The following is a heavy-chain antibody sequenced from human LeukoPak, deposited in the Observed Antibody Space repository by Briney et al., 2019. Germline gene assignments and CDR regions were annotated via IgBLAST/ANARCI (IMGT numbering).Heavy chain of an antibody. CDR3: TRHYDILTGYYYYYMDV. V-gene: IGHV3-49*04. CDR1: GFTFGDYA. Sequence: PGRSLRLSCTASGFTFGDYAMSWVRQAPGKGLEWVGFIRSKAYGGTTEYAASVKGRFTISRDDSKSIAYLQMNSLKTEDTAVYYCTRHYDILTGYYYYYMDVWGKGTTVTVSS. J-gene: IGHJ6*03. CDR2: IRSKAYGGTT. D-gene: IGHD3-9*01.